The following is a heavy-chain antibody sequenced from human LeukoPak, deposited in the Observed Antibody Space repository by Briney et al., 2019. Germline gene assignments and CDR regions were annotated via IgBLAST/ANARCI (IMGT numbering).Heavy chain of an antibody. CDR2: IRNKANSYAT. J-gene: IGHJ4*02. CDR3: ASSVLTISGVISDY. Sequence: PGGSLRLSCAASGFTFSASAMYWVRQASGKGLEWVGRIRNKANSYATTHAASVKGRFTISRDDSKSTAYLQMNSLKIEDTAVYYCASSVLTISGVISDYWGQGTLVTVSS. CDR1: GFTFSASA. V-gene: IGHV3-73*01. D-gene: IGHD3-3*01.